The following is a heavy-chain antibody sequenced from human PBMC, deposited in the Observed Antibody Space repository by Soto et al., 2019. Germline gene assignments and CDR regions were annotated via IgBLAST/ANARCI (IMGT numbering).Heavy chain of an antibody. V-gene: IGHV4-4*02. D-gene: IGHD2-15*01. CDR1: GGSISSSNW. Sequence: QVQLQESGPGLVKPSGTLSLTCEVSGGSISSSNWWSWVRQPPGKGLEWVGEVHQSGSTNYNPSLKSRVIISLDKSKNQFSLRLNSVTAADTAVYYCATTPRYWGQGTLVTVSS. J-gene: IGHJ4*02. CDR2: VHQSGST. CDR3: ATTPRY.